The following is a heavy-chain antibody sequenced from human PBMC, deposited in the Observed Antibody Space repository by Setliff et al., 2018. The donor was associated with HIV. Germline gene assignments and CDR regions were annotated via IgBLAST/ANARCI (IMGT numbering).Heavy chain of an antibody. J-gene: IGHJ1*01. CDR1: GGSLSGYY. Sequence: ETLSLTCDVSGGSLSGYYWSWIRQPPGKGLECIGEINHSGDTNYNASLKSRLTISIDMSKRQFYLRLNSVTAADTAVYYCARRERYCSGLTCYRYFQHWGQGTLVTVSS. V-gene: IGHV4-34*01. CDR3: ARRERYCSGLTCYRYFQH. CDR2: INHSGDT. D-gene: IGHD2-2*01.